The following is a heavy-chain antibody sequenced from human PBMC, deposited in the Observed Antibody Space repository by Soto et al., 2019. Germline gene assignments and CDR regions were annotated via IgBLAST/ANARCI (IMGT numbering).Heavy chain of an antibody. CDR3: ACWGHIVPVAPSDFDR. CDR1: GYSFTTYW. J-gene: IGHJ4*02. D-gene: IGHD2-8*02. CDR2: ISPDGSDV. Sequence: PVESLKISCKASGYSFTTYWMNWVRQTPVKGLMWVSRISPDGSDVGYADSVEGRFTVSRDNAKNTLYLQMHSLRAEDTAMYYCACWGHIVPVAPSDFDRWGQGTLVTVSS. V-gene: IGHV3-74*01.